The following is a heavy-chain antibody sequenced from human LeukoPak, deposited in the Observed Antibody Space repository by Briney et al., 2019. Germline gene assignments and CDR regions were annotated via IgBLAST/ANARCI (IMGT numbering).Heavy chain of an antibody. J-gene: IGHJ5*02. CDR1: GGTFSSYA. D-gene: IGHD3-10*01. CDR2: IIPIFGIA. CDR3: ARDSGYGSEINWFDP. Sequence: ASVKVSCKASGGTFSSYAISWVRQAPGQGLEWMGRIIPIFGIATYAQKFQGRVTITADKSTSTAYMELSSLRSEDTAVYYCARDSGYGSEINWFDPWGQGTLVTVSS. V-gene: IGHV1-69*04.